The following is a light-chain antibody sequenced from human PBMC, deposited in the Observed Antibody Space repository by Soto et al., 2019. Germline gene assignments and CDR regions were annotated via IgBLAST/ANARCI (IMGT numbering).Light chain of an antibody. CDR3: HQYGSSPLS. V-gene: IGKV3-20*01. CDR2: GAS. Sequence: EIVLTQSPGTLSLSPGEGAALSCRASQSVRSNFLAWYQQKPGQAPRLLIYGASSRATGIPDRFSGSGSWTDCPLTISNLEPEDFAVFYCHQYGSSPLSFGGGTRVDIK. J-gene: IGKJ4*01. CDR1: QSVRSNF.